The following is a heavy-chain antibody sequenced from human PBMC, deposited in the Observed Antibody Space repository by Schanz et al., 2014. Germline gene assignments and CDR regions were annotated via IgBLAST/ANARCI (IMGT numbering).Heavy chain of an antibody. CDR1: GFTVSTNY. CDR2: LYTGGST. Sequence: EVQLVESGGGLIHPGGSLRLSCAVSGFTVSTNYMTWVRQAPGKGLECVSVLYTGGSTFYAESVRGPFFISRDSSKNTLVLHMTSLRADDTAVYYCVRDTDYHFDYWGQGTLVTVSS. J-gene: IGHJ4*02. CDR3: VRDTDYHFDY. V-gene: IGHV3-53*01. D-gene: IGHD4-17*01.